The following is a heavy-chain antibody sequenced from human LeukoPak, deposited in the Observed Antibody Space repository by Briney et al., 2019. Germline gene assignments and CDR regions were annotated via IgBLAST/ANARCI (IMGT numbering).Heavy chain of an antibody. CDR1: GFTFSSYA. Sequence: GRSLRLSCAASGFTFSSYAMNWVRQAPGKGLEWVSVISGSGGSTYYTDSVKGRFTISRDNSKNTLYLQMNSLRAEDTAVYYCAKDRGECGGDCYDFDYWGQGTLVTVSS. J-gene: IGHJ4*02. V-gene: IGHV3-23*01. CDR2: ISGSGGST. CDR3: AKDRGECGGDCYDFDY. D-gene: IGHD2-21*01.